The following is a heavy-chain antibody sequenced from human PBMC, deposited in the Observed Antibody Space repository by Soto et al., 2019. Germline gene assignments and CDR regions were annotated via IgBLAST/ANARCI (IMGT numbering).Heavy chain of an antibody. CDR1: GGTFSSYS. J-gene: IGHJ4*02. Sequence: QVQLVQSGAEVKKPGSSVNVSCKASGGTFSSYSINWVRQAPGQGLEWMGAIIPIFGTANYAQKFQGRVTITADVSTSPASMELSSLRSAETAVYFCARDGGRHSGGIDYWGQGTLVTVSS. V-gene: IGHV1-69*01. CDR3: ARDGGRHSGGIDY. CDR2: IIPIFGTA. D-gene: IGHD1-26*01.